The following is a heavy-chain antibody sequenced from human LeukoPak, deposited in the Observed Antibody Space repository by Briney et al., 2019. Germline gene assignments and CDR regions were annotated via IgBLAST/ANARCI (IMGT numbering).Heavy chain of an antibody. CDR2: IYYSGST. J-gene: IGHJ4*02. Sequence: SETLSLTCTVSGGSISSYYWSWIRQPPGKGLEWIGYIYYSGSTNYNPSLKSRATISVDTSKNQFSLKLSSVTAADTAVYYCARLWYSSGWYANYFDYWGQGTLVTVSS. CDR1: GGSISSYY. CDR3: ARLWYSSGWYANYFDY. D-gene: IGHD6-19*01. V-gene: IGHV4-59*08.